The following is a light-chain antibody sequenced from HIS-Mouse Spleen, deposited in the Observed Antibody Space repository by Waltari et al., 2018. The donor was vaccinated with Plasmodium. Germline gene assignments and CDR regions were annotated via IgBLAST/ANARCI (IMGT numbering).Light chain of an antibody. J-gene: IGKJ1*01. CDR3: QQSYSTWT. Sequence: DIQMTQSPSTLSASVGDRVTITCRASQSISSWLASYQQKPGKAPQLLIYAASSLQSGVPSRFSGSGSGTDFTLTISSLQPEDFATYYWQQSYSTWTFGPGTKVEIK. V-gene: IGKV1-39*01. CDR2: AAS. CDR1: QSISSW.